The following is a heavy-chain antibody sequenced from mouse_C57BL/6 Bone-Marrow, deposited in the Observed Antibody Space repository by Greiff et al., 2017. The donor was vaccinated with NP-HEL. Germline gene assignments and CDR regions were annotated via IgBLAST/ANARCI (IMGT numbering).Heavy chain of an antibody. CDR1: GYTFTDYY. V-gene: IGHV1-26*01. J-gene: IGHJ3*01. D-gene: IGHD2-1*01. Sequence: VQLQQSGPELVKPGASVKISCKASGYTFTDYYMNWVKQSHGKSLEWIGDINPNNGGTSYNQKFKGKATLTVDKSSSTAYMELRSLTSEDSAVYYCARRYYGNYGFFAYWGQGTLVTVSA. CDR3: ARRYYGNYGFFAY. CDR2: INPNNGGT.